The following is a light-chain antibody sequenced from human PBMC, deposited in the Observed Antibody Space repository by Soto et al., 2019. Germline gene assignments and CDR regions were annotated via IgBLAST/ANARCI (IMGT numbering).Light chain of an antibody. CDR3: CSSAGTYTSV. J-gene: IGLJ3*02. V-gene: IGLV2-11*01. CDR2: DVS. Sequence: QSALTQPRSVSGSPGQSVTISCTGTSSDVGGYNYVSWYQQRPGKAPKLIIYDVSKRPSGVPDRFSGSKSGNTASLTISGLQAEDEADYYCCSSAGTYTSVFGGGTQLTVL. CDR1: SSDVGGYNY.